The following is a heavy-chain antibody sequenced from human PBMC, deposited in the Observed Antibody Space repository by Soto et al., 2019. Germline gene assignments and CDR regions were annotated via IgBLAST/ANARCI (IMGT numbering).Heavy chain of an antibody. D-gene: IGHD3-22*01. Sequence: QVQMVQSGAEVKKPGASVKVSCKASGYNFNGYYMHWVRQAPGQGLEWMGWINPNNGGTGYAKKFQGWVTMTRDTSISTVFLELSRLTADDAAVYYCAREADSNGLYCFDQWGQGTVVTVSS. CDR1: GYNFNGYY. CDR2: INPNNGGT. CDR3: AREADSNGLYCFDQ. J-gene: IGHJ4*02. V-gene: IGHV1-2*04.